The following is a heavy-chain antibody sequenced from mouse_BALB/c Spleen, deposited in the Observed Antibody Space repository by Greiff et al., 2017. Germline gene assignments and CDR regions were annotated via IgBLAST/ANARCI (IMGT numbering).Heavy chain of an antibody. CDR1: GFTFSSYT. CDR3: ARSKGHYYAMDY. J-gene: IGHJ4*01. Sequence: EVKLQESGGGLVKPGGSLKLSCAASGFTFSSYTMSWVRQTPEKRLEWVATISSGGGNTYYPDSVKGRFTISRDNAKNNLYLQMSSLRSEDTALYYCARSKGHYYAMDYWGQGTSVTVSS. CDR2: ISSGGGNT. V-gene: IGHV5-9*03.